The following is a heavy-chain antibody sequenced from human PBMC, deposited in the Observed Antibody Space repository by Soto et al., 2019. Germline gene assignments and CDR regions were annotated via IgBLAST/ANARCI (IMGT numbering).Heavy chain of an antibody. J-gene: IGHJ6*02. CDR2: LVVGTGNT. CDR1: GFTFRSSA. Sequence: QMRLVQSGPEVKKPGTSVKVSCKTSGFTFRSSAVQWVRQARGQRLEWIGWLVVGTGNTNYAQKFQQRVTISSDRSTNTVSMELSSLTSEDTAVYYCATGAYCSGGSCSDYYYYYYGMDLWGQGTTVTVSS. CDR3: ATGAYCSGGSCSDYYYYYYGMDL. D-gene: IGHD2-15*01. V-gene: IGHV1-58*01.